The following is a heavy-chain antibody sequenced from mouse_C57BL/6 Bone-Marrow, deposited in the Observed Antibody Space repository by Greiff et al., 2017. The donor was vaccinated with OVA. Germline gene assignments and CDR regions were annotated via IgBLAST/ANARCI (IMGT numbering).Heavy chain of an antibody. J-gene: IGHJ1*03. D-gene: IGHD2-4*01. V-gene: IGHV5-17*01. CDR2: ISSGSSTI. Sequence: EVKLVESGGGLVKPGGSLKLSCAASGFTFSDYGMHWVRQAPEKGLEWVAYISSGSSTIYYADTVKGRFTISRDNAKNTLFLQMTSLRSEDTAMYYCARPLYDYAFYWYFDVWGTGTTVTVSS. CDR3: ARPLYDYAFYWYFDV. CDR1: GFTFSDYG.